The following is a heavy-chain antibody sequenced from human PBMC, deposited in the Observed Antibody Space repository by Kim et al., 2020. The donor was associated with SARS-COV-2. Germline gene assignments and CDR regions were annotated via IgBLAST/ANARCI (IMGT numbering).Heavy chain of an antibody. Sequence: GGSLRLSCAASGFTFSSYAMSWVRQAPGKGLEWVSAISGSGGSTYYADSEKGRFTISRDNSKNTLYLQMNSLRAEDTAVYYCAKESDYDSSGYLGYWGQGTLVTVSS. V-gene: IGHV3-23*01. CDR2: ISGSGGST. CDR3: AKESDYDSSGYLGY. D-gene: IGHD3-22*01. J-gene: IGHJ4*02. CDR1: GFTFSSYA.